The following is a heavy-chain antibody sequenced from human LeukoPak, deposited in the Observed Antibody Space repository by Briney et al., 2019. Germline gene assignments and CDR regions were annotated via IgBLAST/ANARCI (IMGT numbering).Heavy chain of an antibody. CDR3: ARGGYSYGYNFDY. D-gene: IGHD5-18*01. CDR2: INHSGST. V-gene: IGHV4-39*07. CDR1: GGSISSSSYY. Sequence: PSETLSLTCTVSGGSISSSSYYWGWIRQPPGKGLEWIGEINHSGSTNYNPSLKSRVTISVDTSKNQFSLKLSSVTAADTAVYYCARGGYSYGYNFDYWGQGTLVTVSS. J-gene: IGHJ4*02.